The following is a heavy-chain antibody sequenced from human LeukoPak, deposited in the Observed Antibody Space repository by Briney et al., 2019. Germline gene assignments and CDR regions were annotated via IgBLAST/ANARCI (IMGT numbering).Heavy chain of an antibody. J-gene: IGHJ3*02. CDR2: IYSGGST. CDR3: AREPMVSAAFDI. Sequence: GGSLRLSCAASGFTVSSNYMSWVRQAPGKGLEWVSVIYSGGSTYYADSVKGRFTISRDNSKNTLYLQMNSLRAEDTAVYYCAREPMVSAAFDIWGQGTMVTVSS. V-gene: IGHV3-53*01. D-gene: IGHD3-10*01. CDR1: GFTVSSNY.